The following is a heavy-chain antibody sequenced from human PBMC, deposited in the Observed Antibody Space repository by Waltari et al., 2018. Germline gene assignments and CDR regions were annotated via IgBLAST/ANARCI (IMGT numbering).Heavy chain of an antibody. Sequence: EVQLLDSGGVLVQPGGSLRLSCAASGFTFSNFAMTWVRQAPGKGLEWVSVISDSGSDKYYAESVKGRFTVSRDNAKNTLYLQMNSLRAEDTAVYQCAKDSPFGDDWGQGTLVTVSS. CDR2: ISDSGSDK. CDR1: GFTFSNFA. CDR3: AKDSPFGDD. V-gene: IGHV3-23*01. J-gene: IGHJ4*02. D-gene: IGHD3-10*01.